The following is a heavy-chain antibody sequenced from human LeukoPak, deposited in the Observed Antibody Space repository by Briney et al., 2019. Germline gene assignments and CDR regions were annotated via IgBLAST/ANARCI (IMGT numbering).Heavy chain of an antibody. CDR1: GGSISSYY. CDR2: IYYSGST. D-gene: IGHD3-3*01. Sequence: KNSETLSLTCTVSGGSISSYYWSWIRQPPGKGLEWIGYIYYSGSTNYNPSLKSRVTISVDTSKNQFSLKLSSVTAADTAVYYCARSLEWLSFFDYWGQGTLVTVSS. CDR3: ARSLEWLSFFDY. V-gene: IGHV4-59*01. J-gene: IGHJ4*02.